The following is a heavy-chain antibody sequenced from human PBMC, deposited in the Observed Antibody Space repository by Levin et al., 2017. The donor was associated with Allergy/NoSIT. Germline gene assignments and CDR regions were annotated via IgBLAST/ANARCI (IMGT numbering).Heavy chain of an antibody. D-gene: IGHD1-14*01. V-gene: IGHV1-3*01. Sequence: ASVKVSCKASGYTFTSYAMHWVRQAPGQRLEWMGWINAGNGNTKYSQKFQGRVTITRDTSASTAYMELSSLRSEDTAVYYCAREKEEPNWFDPWGQGTLVTVSS. J-gene: IGHJ5*02. CDR2: INAGNGNT. CDR1: GYTFTSYA. CDR3: AREKEEPNWFDP.